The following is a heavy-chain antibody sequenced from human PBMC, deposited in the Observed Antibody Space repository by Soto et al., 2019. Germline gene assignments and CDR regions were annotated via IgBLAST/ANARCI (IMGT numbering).Heavy chain of an antibody. Sequence: SETLSLTCTVSGGSISPFYWSWVRQPPGKGLEWIGYLYYSGNTNYNPSLKSRVTISVDASKNQVSLRLTSVTAADTAVYYCARGVGGSGLNWFDPWGQGTLVTVSS. D-gene: IGHD6-19*01. CDR3: ARGVGGSGLNWFDP. CDR2: LYYSGNT. CDR1: GGSISPFY. V-gene: IGHV4-59*01. J-gene: IGHJ5*02.